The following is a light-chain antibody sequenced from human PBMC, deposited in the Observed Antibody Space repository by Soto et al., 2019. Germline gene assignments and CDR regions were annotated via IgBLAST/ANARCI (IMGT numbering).Light chain of an antibody. Sequence: EIVLTQSPATLSLSPGERVTLSCRASQSVSNSLAWYQQKPGQPPRLLIYDVSNRATGIPARFSGSGSGTDFTLTITSLEPEDFAVYFCHQRYNWPRVTFGQGTQREI. V-gene: IGKV3-11*01. CDR3: HQRYNWPRVT. CDR2: DVS. J-gene: IGKJ5*01. CDR1: QSVSNS.